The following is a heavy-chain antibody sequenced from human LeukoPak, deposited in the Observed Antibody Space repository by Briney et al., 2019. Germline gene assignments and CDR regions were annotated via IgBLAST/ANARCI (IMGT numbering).Heavy chain of an antibody. J-gene: IGHJ4*02. V-gene: IGHV3-23*01. D-gene: IGHD1-1*01. CDR1: GFSFSNYA. CDR3: AKANWVSNADAVW. Sequence: GGSLRLSCAASGFSFSNYAMSWVREAPARGPECVSSMRGGGETFYADSLKGRFTLSRDDSRNTVYLQLNTLRLEDTAIYYCAKANWVSNADAVWWGQGTQVTVSS. CDR2: MRGGGET.